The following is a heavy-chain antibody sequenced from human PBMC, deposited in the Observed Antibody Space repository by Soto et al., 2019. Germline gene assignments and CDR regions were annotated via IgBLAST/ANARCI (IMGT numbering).Heavy chain of an antibody. D-gene: IGHD3-22*01. CDR2: IYWDDDK. Sequence: SGPAGEPTQTLTLTCTFSGFSLSTSGVGVGWIRQPPGKALEWLALIYWDDDKYYSTSLKTRLTISKDTSKNQVVLTMTNMDPVDTATYYCARIRGPYYYDSSGPGDYYGMDVWGQGTTVTVSS. CDR3: ARIRGPYYYDSSGPGDYYGMDV. J-gene: IGHJ6*02. CDR1: GFSLSTSGVG. V-gene: IGHV2-70*01.